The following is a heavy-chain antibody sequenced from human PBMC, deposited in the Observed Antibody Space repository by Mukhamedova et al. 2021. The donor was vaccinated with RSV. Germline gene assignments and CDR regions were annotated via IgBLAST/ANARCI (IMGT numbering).Heavy chain of an antibody. Sequence: GNEKNYVDSVKGRFTISRDNAKNSVYLQMDSLRVEDTAVYYCASISYRGQGTLVTVSS. D-gene: IGHD3-3*02. V-gene: IGHV3-7*01. CDR2: GNEK. J-gene: IGHJ4*02. CDR3: ASISY.